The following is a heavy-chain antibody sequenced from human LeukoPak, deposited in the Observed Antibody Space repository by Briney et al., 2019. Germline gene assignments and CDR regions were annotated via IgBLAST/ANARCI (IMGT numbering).Heavy chain of an antibody. CDR3: ARAVGHGSGSPRMDV. CDR2: IISSSNTI. Sequence: GGSLRLSCAVSGFTFSTHSMHWVRQAPGKGLEWVSYIISSSNTIYYADSVKGRFTISRDNAKNSLYLQMNSLRAEDTAVYYCARAVGHGSGSPRMDVWGKGTTVTVSS. D-gene: IGHD3-10*01. V-gene: IGHV3-48*01. CDR1: GFTFSTHS. J-gene: IGHJ6*04.